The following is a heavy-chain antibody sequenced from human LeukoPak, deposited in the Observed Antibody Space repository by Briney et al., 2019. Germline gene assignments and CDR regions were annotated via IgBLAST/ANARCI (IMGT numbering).Heavy chain of an antibody. D-gene: IGHD5-24*01. CDR3: ARGDGGYYYGMDV. CDR2: ISGSGSTI. Sequence: GRSLRLSCAASGFTFTRYEMNWVRQAPGKGLEWVSYISGSGSTIYYADSVKGRFTISRDNAKNSLYLQMNSLRAEDTAVYYCARGDGGYYYGMDVWGRGTTVTVSS. CDR1: GFTFTRYE. J-gene: IGHJ6*02. V-gene: IGHV3-48*03.